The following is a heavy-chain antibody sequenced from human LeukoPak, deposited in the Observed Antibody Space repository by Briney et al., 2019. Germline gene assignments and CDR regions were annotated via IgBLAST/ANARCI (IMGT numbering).Heavy chain of an antibody. V-gene: IGHV3-11*01. CDR3: ATEKRDGYNYRRYHADY. J-gene: IGHJ4*02. Sequence: GGSLRLSCAASGFTFSDYCMSWIRQAPGKGLEWVSYISSSGSTIYYADSVKGRFTISRDNAKNSLYLQMNSLRAEDTAVYYCATEKRDGYNYRRYHADYWGQGTLVTVSS. CDR1: GFTFSDYC. D-gene: IGHD5-24*01. CDR2: ISSSGSTI.